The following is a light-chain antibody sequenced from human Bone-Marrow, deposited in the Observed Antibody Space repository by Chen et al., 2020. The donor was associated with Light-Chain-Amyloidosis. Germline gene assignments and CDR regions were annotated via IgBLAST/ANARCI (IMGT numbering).Light chain of an antibody. Sequence: AIRMTQSPSSFSASTGDRVTITCRASQGISSYLAWYQQKPGKVPKLLIYAASTLQSGVPSRFSGSGSGTDFTLTISCLQSEDFATYYCQQYYSYPRTFGGGTKVEIK. J-gene: IGKJ4*01. CDR1: QGISSY. V-gene: IGKV1-8*01. CDR2: AAS. CDR3: QQYYSYPRT.